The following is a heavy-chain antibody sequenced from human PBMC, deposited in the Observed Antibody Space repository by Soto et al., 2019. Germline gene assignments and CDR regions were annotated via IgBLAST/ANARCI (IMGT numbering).Heavy chain of an antibody. CDR3: ARRKGDYYDSSGYHYYFDY. CDR2: INPNSGGT. V-gene: IGHV1-2*02. CDR1: GYTFTGYY. J-gene: IGHJ4*02. D-gene: IGHD3-22*01. Sequence: ASVRVSCKASGYTFTGYYMHWVRQAPGQGLEWMGWINPNSGGTKSAQKFQGRVTMTRDTSISTAYMELSRLRSDDTAVYYCARRKGDYYDSSGYHYYFDYWGQGTLVTVSS.